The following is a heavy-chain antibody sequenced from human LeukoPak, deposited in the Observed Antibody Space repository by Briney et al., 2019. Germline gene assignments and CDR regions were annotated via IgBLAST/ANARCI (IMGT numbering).Heavy chain of an antibody. D-gene: IGHD3-16*01. CDR3: ARAVDVADY. V-gene: IGHV3-7*01. CDR1: GFIFTDHW. CDR2: IKEDESAK. Sequence: AGGSLRLSCAASGFIFTDHWMSWVRQAPGKGLEWVANIKEDESAKFYADSVRGRFTISRDNAKNSLYLQMNNLRVEDTAVYYCARAVDVADYWGRGTLVNVSS. J-gene: IGHJ4*02.